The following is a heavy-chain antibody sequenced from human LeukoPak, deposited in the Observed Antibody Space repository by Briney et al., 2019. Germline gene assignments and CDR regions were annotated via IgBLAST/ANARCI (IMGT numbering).Heavy chain of an antibody. CDR3: ARDGYYDSSGYYGPDYFDY. V-gene: IGHV3-48*01. CDR2: ISSSSSTI. Sequence: PGGSLRLSCAASGFTFSSYSMNWVRQAPGKGLEWVSYISSSSSTIYYADSVKGRFTISRDNAKNSLYLQMNSLRAEDTAVYYCARDGYYDSSGYYGPDYFDYWGQGTLVTVSS. D-gene: IGHD3-22*01. CDR1: GFTFSSYS. J-gene: IGHJ4*02.